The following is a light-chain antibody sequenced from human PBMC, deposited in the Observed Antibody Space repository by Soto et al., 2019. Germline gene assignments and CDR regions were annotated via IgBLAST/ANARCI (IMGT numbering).Light chain of an antibody. J-gene: IGKJ1*01. CDR1: QSVRSSY. CDR3: QQYGSSPRT. Sequence: ESVLTQSPGTLSLSPGESANLYCRVSQSVRSSYLAWYQQTPGQTPRLLIYAASSSATGIPDRFSGSGSGTDFSLTISRLEAEDFAVYYCQQYGSSPRTFGQGTKVDIK. CDR2: AAS. V-gene: IGKV3-20*01.